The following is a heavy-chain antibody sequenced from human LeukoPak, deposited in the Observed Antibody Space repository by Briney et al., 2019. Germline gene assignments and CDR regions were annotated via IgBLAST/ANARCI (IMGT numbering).Heavy chain of an antibody. D-gene: IGHD3-3*01. CDR1: GGSISSYY. V-gene: IGHV4-59*01. J-gene: IGHJ4*02. Sequence: SETLSLTCTVSGGSISSYYWSWIRQPPGKGLEWIGYIYYSGSTKYNPSLKSRVTISVDTSKNQFSLKLSSVIAADMAVYYCARLDTIFGVAKGFDYWGQGILVTVSS. CDR2: IYYSGST. CDR3: ARLDTIFGVAKGFDY.